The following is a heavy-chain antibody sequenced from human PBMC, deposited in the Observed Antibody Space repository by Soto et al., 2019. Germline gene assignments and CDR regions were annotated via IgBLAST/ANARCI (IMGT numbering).Heavy chain of an antibody. CDR2: ISYDGSNK. CDR3: ARDEWAGYYGYYYGMDV. CDR1: GFTFSSYA. D-gene: IGHD3-3*01. J-gene: IGHJ6*02. V-gene: IGHV3-30-3*01. Sequence: PGGSLRLSCAASGFTFSSYAMHWVRQAPGKGLEWVAVISYDGSNKYYADSVKGRFTISRDNSKNTLYLQMNSLRAEDTAVYYCARDEWAGYYGYYYGMDVWGQGTTVTVSS.